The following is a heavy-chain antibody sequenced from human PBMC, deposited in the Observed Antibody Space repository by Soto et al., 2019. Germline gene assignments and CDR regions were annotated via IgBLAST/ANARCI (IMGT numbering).Heavy chain of an antibody. D-gene: IGHD4-17*01. V-gene: IGHV3-23*01. Sequence: PGGSLRLSCAASGFTFSNYAMSWVRQAPGKGLEWVSAISRSGSNTYYADSIKGRFTISRGNSKNTLFLQMSSLRAEDTAVCSCARGYGDIEYIDYWGQGTLVTVSS. CDR3: ARGYGDIEYIDY. J-gene: IGHJ4*02. CDR1: GFTFSNYA. CDR2: ISRSGSNT.